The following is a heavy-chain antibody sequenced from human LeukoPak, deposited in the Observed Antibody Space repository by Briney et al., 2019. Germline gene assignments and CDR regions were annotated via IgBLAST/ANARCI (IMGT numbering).Heavy chain of an antibody. J-gene: IGHJ4*02. V-gene: IGHV3-23*01. CDR2: IFPSGGEI. CDR1: GFTFSTYN. CDR3: ATYRQVLLPFES. D-gene: IGHD2-8*02. Sequence: GGSLRLSCAASGFTFSTYNMIWVRRPPGKGLEWVSSIFPSGGEIHYADSVRGRFTISRDNSKSTLSLQMNSLRAEDTAIYYCATYRQVLLPFESWGQGTLVTVSS.